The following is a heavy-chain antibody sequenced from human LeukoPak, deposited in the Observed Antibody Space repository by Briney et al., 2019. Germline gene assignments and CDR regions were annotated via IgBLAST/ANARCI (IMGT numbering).Heavy chain of an antibody. J-gene: IGHJ3*02. Sequence: PGRSLRLSCAASGFTFSSYSMNWVRQAPGKGLEWVSSISSSSSYIYYADSVKGRFTISRDNAKNSLYLQMNSLRAEDTAVYYCARNYYDSSGYCFPFDIWGQGTMVTVSS. CDR3: ARNYYDSSGYCFPFDI. D-gene: IGHD3-22*01. V-gene: IGHV3-21*01. CDR2: ISSSSSYI. CDR1: GFTFSSYS.